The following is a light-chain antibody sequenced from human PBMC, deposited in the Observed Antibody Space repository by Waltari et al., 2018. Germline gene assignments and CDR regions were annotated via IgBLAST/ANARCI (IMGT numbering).Light chain of an antibody. Sequence: QSALTQPPSVSGSPGQSVTISCTGTRSDVGGYHRVSGYQQPPGTAPKLIIYEVSDRPSGVPDRFSGSKSDNTASLTISGLQAEDEADYYCSSYTSSSTLVFGGGTKLTVL. CDR3: SSYTSSSTLV. CDR2: EVS. J-gene: IGLJ2*01. V-gene: IGLV2-18*02. CDR1: RSDVGGYHR.